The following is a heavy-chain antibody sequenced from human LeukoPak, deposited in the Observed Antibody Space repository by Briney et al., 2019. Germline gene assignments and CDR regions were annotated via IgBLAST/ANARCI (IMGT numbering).Heavy chain of an antibody. CDR1: GGSISSSSYY. D-gene: IGHD6-19*01. Sequence: SETLSLTCTVSGGSISSSSYYWGWIRQPPGKGLEWIGSIYYSGSTYYNPSLKSRVTISVDTSQNQFSLKLSSVTAADTAVYYCAKDMRAVAGPHFDYWGQGTLVTVSS. V-gene: IGHV4-39*02. CDR2: IYYSGST. CDR3: AKDMRAVAGPHFDY. J-gene: IGHJ4*02.